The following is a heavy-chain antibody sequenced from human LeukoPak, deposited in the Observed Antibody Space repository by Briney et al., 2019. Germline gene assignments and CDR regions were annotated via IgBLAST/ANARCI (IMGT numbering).Heavy chain of an antibody. CDR3: ARVGYGDYRYGMGV. CDR2: FDPEDDET. CDR1: GYTLTELS. V-gene: IGHV1-24*01. Sequence: ASVKVSCKVSGYTLTELSMHWVRQAPGKGLEWMGGFDPEDDETIYAQNFLGRLTMTEDTSTDTAYMELSSLRSDDTAVYYCARVGYGDYRYGMGVWGQGTTVTVSS. D-gene: IGHD4-17*01. J-gene: IGHJ6*02.